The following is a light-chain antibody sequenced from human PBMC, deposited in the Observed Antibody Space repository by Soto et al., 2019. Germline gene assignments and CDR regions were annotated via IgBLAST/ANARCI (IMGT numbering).Light chain of an antibody. CDR3: PQYASTRWT. V-gene: IGKV3-20*01. Sequence: VVTHTLGTLSLSPSGRGRLXLRSSQRVGSTHLAWYQQKPGQPPRLLIHGASSRASGIPDRFSGSGSGTDFTLTISRLQPEDFALYYCPQYASTRWTFGQGTKVAI. CDR1: QRVGSTH. J-gene: IGKJ1*01. CDR2: GAS.